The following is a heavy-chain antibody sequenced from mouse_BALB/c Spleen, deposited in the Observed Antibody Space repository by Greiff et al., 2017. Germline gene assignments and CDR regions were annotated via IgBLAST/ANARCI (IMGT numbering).Heavy chain of an antibody. Sequence: QVQLQQPGAELVRPGASVKLSCKASGYTFTSYWINWVKQRPGQGLEWIGNIYPSDSYTNYNQKFKDKATLTVDKSSSTAYMQLSSLTSEDSAVYYCTRVDGYYWGQGTTLTVSS. J-gene: IGHJ2*01. V-gene: IGHV1-69*02. D-gene: IGHD2-3*01. CDR2: IYPSDSYT. CDR1: GYTFTSYW. CDR3: TRVDGYY.